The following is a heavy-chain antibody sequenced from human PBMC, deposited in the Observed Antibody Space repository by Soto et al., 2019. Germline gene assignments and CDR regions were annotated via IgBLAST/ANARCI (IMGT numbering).Heavy chain of an antibody. CDR2: IYYSGST. V-gene: IGHV4-59*01. CDR3: ARARVTVPAAIVDFDY. D-gene: IGHD2-2*01. CDR1: GGSISSYY. J-gene: IGHJ4*02. Sequence: SETLSLTCTVSGGSISSYYWSWIRQPPGKGLEWIGYIYYSGSTNYNPSPKSRVTISVDTSKNQFSLKLSSVTAADTAVYYCARARVTVPAAIVDFDYWGQGTLVTVSS.